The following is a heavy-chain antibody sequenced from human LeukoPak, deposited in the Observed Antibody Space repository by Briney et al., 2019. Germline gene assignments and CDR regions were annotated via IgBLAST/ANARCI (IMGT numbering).Heavy chain of an antibody. CDR3: ARGYGSGSYYNPYYYYYYMDV. CDR1: GGSISSYY. Sequence: SETLSLTCTVSGGSISSYYWSWIRQPAGKGLEWIGRIYTSGSTNYNPSLKSRVTMSVDTSKNQFSLKLSSVTAADTAVYYCARGYGSGSYYNPYYYYYYMDVWGKGTTVTISS. V-gene: IGHV4-4*07. J-gene: IGHJ6*03. D-gene: IGHD3-10*01. CDR2: IYTSGST.